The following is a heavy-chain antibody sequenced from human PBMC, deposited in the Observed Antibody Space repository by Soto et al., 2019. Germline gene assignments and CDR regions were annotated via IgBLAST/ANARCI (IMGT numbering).Heavy chain of an antibody. J-gene: IGHJ4*02. V-gene: IGHV4-39*01. CDR2: INHSGST. CDR3: ARLGGYVSVGYYYLWDS. Sequence: SETLSLTCLVSDGSMNSDSSYWVWIRQPPGKGLEWIGVINHSGSTYHNLSLKGRVTMSVDASRNQFSLKLTSMTAADTAVYYCARLGGYVSVGYYYLWDSWGQGTLVTVSS. D-gene: IGHD3-22*01. CDR1: DGSMNSDSSY.